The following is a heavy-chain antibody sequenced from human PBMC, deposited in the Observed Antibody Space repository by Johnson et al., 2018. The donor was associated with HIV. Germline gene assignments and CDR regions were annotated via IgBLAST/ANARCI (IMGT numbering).Heavy chain of an antibody. Sequence: QVQLVESGGGLVQPGGSLELSCAASGFTFSSYAMHWVRQAPGKGLEWVAVISYDGSNKYYADSVKGRFTISRDNSKNALYLQMNSLRSEDTAVYYCAKPPSMGADAFDIWGQGTMVTVSS. J-gene: IGHJ3*02. CDR1: GFTFSSYA. CDR2: ISYDGSNK. CDR3: AKPPSMGADAFDI. V-gene: IGHV3-30-3*02. D-gene: IGHD3-16*01.